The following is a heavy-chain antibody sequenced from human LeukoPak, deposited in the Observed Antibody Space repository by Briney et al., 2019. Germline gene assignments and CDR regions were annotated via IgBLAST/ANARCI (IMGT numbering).Heavy chain of an antibody. CDR1: GGSIGSGSYY. CDR3: ARDRGYYYYYMDV. CDR2: IYTSGST. V-gene: IGHV4-61*02. Sequence: SETLSLTCTVSGGSIGSGSYYWSWIRQPAGKGLEWIGRIYTSGSTNYNPSLKSRVTISVDTSKNQFSLKLSSVTAADTAVYYCARDRGYYYYYMDVWGKGTTVTVSS. J-gene: IGHJ6*03.